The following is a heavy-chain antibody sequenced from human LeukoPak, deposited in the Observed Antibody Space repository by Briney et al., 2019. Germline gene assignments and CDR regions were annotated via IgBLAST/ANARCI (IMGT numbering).Heavy chain of an antibody. Sequence: SETLSLTCTVSGGSISSYYWSWIRQPPGKGLERVGYIYYSGSTNSNHSLTSRVTISIDPSKNQFSLKLSSVTAAATAIYYWARRSHYSSSSGINYWGQGTLVPVSS. CDR3: ARRSHYSSSSGINY. J-gene: IGHJ4*02. D-gene: IGHD6-6*01. CDR2: IYYSGST. CDR1: GGSISSYY. V-gene: IGHV4-59*01.